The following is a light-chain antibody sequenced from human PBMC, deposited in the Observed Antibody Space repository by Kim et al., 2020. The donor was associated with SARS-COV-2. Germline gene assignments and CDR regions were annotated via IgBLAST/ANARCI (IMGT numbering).Light chain of an antibody. CDR1: KLGDKF. Sequence: SYELTQPPSVSVSPGQTASITCSGDKLGDKFTCWYQQKAGQSPVVVIYQNTKRPSGIPERFSGSKSGNTATLTISGTLAVDEADYYCQTWDSSTAVFGGGTKLTVL. CDR2: QNT. J-gene: IGLJ3*02. CDR3: QTWDSSTAV. V-gene: IGLV3-1*01.